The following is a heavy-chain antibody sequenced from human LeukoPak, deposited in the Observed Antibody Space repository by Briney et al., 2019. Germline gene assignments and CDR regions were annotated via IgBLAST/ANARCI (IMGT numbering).Heavy chain of an antibody. CDR1: GGSISSYY. D-gene: IGHD2-21*01. CDR2: IYTSGST. J-gene: IGHJ4*02. CDR3: ARGGIGERCGGDCYADDY. V-gene: IGHV4-4*07. Sequence: SETLSLTCTVSGGSISSYYWSWIRQPAGKGLEWIGRIYTSGSTNYNPSLKSRVTMSVDTSKNQFSLKLSSVTAADTAVYYCARGGIGERCGGDCYADDYWGQGTLVTVSS.